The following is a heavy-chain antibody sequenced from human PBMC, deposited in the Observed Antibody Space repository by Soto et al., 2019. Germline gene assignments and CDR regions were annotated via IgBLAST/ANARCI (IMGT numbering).Heavy chain of an antibody. Sequence: LGESLKISCKGSGYTFTDYWIGWVRQLPGKGLEWMGIIYPGDSDTRYSPSFQGQVTISADKSISTAYLQWSSLKASDTAMYYCARHGRTYSSSLDYWGQGTLVTVSS. CDR2: IYPGDSDT. CDR3: ARHGRTYSSSLDY. V-gene: IGHV5-51*01. J-gene: IGHJ4*02. CDR1: GYTFTDYW. D-gene: IGHD6-6*01.